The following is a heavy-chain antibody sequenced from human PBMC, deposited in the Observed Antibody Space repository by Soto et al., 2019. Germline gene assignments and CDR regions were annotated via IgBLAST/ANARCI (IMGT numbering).Heavy chain of an antibody. CDR2: NYYSGIT. V-gene: IGHV4-31*03. D-gene: IGHD6-6*01. Sequence: SETLSHTSTITGSSIRTGGYYSPWIRQHPGKGLEWIGYNYYSGITYYNPSLKSRVTISLDTSKNQFSLKLSSVAAADTAVYYCARGSSIAGLYYGMDVWGQGTTVS. CDR1: GSSIRTGGYY. J-gene: IGHJ6*02. CDR3: ARGSSIAGLYYGMDV.